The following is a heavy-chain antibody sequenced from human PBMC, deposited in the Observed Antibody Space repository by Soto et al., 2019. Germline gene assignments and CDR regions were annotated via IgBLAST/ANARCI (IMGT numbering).Heavy chain of an antibody. CDR3: AKGAVAGSFAFDI. V-gene: IGHV3-9*01. Sequence: GGSLRLSCAASGFTFDDYAMHWVRQAPGKGLEWVSSISWHSDNIGYADSVKGRFTISRDNAKNSLYLQMDSLRPEDTALYYCAKGAVAGSFAFDIWGQGTMVTVSS. D-gene: IGHD6-19*01. CDR2: ISWHSDNI. CDR1: GFTFDDYA. J-gene: IGHJ3*02.